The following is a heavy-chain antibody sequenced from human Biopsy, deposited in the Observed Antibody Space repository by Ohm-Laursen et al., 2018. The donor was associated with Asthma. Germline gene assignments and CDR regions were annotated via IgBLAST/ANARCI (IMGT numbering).Heavy chain of an antibody. J-gene: IGHJ4*02. CDR3: ARIPRRSGSYFVDY. D-gene: IGHD3-22*01. V-gene: IGHV4-31*03. CDR2: IHHSGTI. Sequence: TLSLTCTVSGDSITSGGCCWNWIRQHPGKGLEWIGYIHHSGTIYFNPSLKSRVSFSRDTSKNQFSLRLSSVTAADTAMYYCARIPRRSGSYFVDYWGQGTLVIVSS. CDR1: GDSITSGGCC.